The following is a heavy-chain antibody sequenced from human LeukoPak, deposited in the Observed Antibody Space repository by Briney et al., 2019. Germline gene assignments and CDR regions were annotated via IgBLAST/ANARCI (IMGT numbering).Heavy chain of an antibody. CDR2: INAGNGNT. CDR1: GYTFTSYA. Sequence: ASVKVSCKASGYTFTSYAMHWVRQAPGQRLEWMGWINAGNGNTKYSQKFQGRVTITRDTSASAAYMELSSLRSEDTAVYYCARVFGGSSWAFDYWGQGTLVTVSS. D-gene: IGHD6-13*01. J-gene: IGHJ4*02. CDR3: ARVFGGSSWAFDY. V-gene: IGHV1-3*01.